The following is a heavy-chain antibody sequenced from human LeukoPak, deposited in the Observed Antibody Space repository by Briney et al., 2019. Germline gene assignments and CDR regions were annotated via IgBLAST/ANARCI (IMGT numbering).Heavy chain of an antibody. D-gene: IGHD5-12*01. CDR3: ARELGYSGYDFGY. J-gene: IGHJ4*02. Sequence: SETLSLTCSVSGASISSHYWSWIRQPPGKGLEWIGYIHYSGSTNCNPSLKSRVTISLDTSKNQFSLKLTSVTAADTAVYYCARELGYSGYDFGYWGQGTLVTVSS. CDR1: GASISSHY. V-gene: IGHV4-59*11. CDR2: IHYSGST.